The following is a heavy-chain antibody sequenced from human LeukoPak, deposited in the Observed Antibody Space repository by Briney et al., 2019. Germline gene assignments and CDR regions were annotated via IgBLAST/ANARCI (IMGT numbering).Heavy chain of an antibody. CDR1: GGSFSGYY. D-gene: IGHD3-16*02. CDR3: ARLLGPLDYVWGSSRSK. V-gene: IGHV4-34*01. Sequence: SETLSLTCAVYGGSFSGYYWSWIRQPPGKGLEWIGGINHSGSTNYNPSLKSRVTISVDTSKNQFSLKLGSVTAADTAVYYCARLLGPLDYVWGSSRSKWGQGTLVTVSS. J-gene: IGHJ4*02. CDR2: INHSGST.